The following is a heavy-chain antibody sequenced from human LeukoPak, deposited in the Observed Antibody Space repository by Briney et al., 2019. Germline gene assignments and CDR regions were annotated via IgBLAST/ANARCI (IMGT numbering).Heavy chain of an antibody. Sequence: GASVKVSCKASGYTFTCYDINWVRQATGQGLEWMGWMNPNSGNTGYAQKFQGRVTMTRNTSISTAYMELSSLRSEDTAVYHCARGGPRGDSCDYWGQGTLVTVSS. CDR1: GYTFTCYD. CDR2: MNPNSGNT. CDR3: ARGGPRGDSCDY. D-gene: IGHD2-15*01. J-gene: IGHJ4*02. V-gene: IGHV1-8*01.